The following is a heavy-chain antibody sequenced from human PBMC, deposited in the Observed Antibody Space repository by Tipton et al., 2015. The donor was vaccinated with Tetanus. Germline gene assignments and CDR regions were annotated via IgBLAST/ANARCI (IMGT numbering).Heavy chain of an antibody. J-gene: IGHJ4*02. V-gene: IGHV4-31*03. Sequence: TLSLTCTVSGGSINSGGHFWTWIRQRTGKGLEWIGHVRDNGNSYANPSLSGRGTMSVDTRKNQFSLNRTSMSVADTATYYCARGTFHAFDFWGQGVQVTVSS. CDR2: VRDNGNS. D-gene: IGHD2/OR15-2a*01. CDR3: ARGTFHAFDF. CDR1: GGSINSGGHF.